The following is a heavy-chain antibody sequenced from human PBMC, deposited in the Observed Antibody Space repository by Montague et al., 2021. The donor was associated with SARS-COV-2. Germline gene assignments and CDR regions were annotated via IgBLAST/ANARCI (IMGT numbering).Heavy chain of an antibody. D-gene: IGHD3-10*01. CDR2: VYYSGST. Sequence: SETLSLTCTVSGGSISSSTYYWGWIRQPPGKGLEWIGSVYYSGSTYYNPSLKSRVTTSVDTSKNQFSLELSSVTAADTAVYYCARRNYYGSGSYYNSGFDPWGQGTLVTVSS. CDR1: GGSISSSTYY. V-gene: IGHV4-39*01. CDR3: ARRNYYGSGSYYNSGFDP. J-gene: IGHJ5*02.